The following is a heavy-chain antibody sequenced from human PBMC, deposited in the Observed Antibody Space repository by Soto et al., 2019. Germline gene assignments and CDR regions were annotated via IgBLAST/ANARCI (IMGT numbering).Heavy chain of an antibody. CDR2: TSYSGTT. Sequence: SETLSLTCTVSGDSISSINNYWSWIRQPPGEGLEWIGFTSYSGTTSYSPSLKSRVAISLDTSKNQFSLSLNFVTAADTAVYYCARGRGYSYGLDPWGQGSLVTVSS. CDR3: ARGRGYSYGLDP. CDR1: GDSISSINNY. D-gene: IGHD5-18*01. J-gene: IGHJ5*02. V-gene: IGHV4-30-4*01.